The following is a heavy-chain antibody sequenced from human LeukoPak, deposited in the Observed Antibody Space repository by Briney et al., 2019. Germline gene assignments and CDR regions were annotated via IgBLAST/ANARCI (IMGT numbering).Heavy chain of an antibody. Sequence: SVKVSCKASGYTFTSYYMHWVRQAPGQGLEWMGRIIPILGIANYAQKFQGRVTITADKSTSTAYMELSSLRSEDTAVYYCASWYYYDSSGYAKDFDYWGQGTLVTVSS. CDR2: IIPILGIA. V-gene: IGHV1-69*02. D-gene: IGHD3-22*01. CDR3: ASWYYYDSSGYAKDFDY. J-gene: IGHJ4*02. CDR1: GYTFTSYY.